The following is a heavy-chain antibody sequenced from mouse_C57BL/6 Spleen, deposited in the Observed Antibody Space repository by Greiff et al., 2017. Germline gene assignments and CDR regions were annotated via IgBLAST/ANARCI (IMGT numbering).Heavy chain of an antibody. D-gene: IGHD1-1*01. J-gene: IGHJ1*03. CDR2: INPNNGGT. V-gene: IGHV1-18*01. Sequence: VQLQQSGPELVKPGASVKIPCKASGYTFTDYNMDWVKQSHGKSLEWIGDINPNNGGTIYNQKFKGKATLTVDKSSSTAYMELRSLTSEDTAVYYCARRGVYYYGSSYVRYFDVWGTGTTVTVSS. CDR1: GYTFTDYN. CDR3: ARRGVYYYGSSYVRYFDV.